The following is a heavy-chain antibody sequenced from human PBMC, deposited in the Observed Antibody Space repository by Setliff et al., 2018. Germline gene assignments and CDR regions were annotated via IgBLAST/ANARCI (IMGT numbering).Heavy chain of an antibody. J-gene: IGHJ5*02. D-gene: IGHD6-6*01. CDR1: GFTFSSYW. V-gene: IGHV3-7*01. CDR3: ARAPSSSSASWFDP. Sequence: GGSLRLSCAASGFTFSSYWMSWVRQAPGKGLEWVANIKQDGSEKYYVDSVKGRFTISRDNAKNSLYLQMNSLRAEDTAVYYCARAPSSSSASWFDPWGQGTLVTVSS. CDR2: IKQDGSEK.